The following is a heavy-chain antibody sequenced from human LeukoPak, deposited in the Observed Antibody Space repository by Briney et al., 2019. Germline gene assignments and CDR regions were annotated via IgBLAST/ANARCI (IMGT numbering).Heavy chain of an antibody. CDR2: IKQDGSEK. CDR1: GFSFSTYW. D-gene: IGHD3-22*01. J-gene: IGHJ4*02. CDR3: AKDRGTMIVVVSLFDY. Sequence: PGGSLRLSCVASGFSFSTYWMSWVRQAPGKGLEWVANIKQDGSEKYYVDSVKGRFTISRDNAKNSVYLQMNRLRVEDTAVYYCAKDRGTMIVVVSLFDYWGQGTLVTVSS. V-gene: IGHV3-7*01.